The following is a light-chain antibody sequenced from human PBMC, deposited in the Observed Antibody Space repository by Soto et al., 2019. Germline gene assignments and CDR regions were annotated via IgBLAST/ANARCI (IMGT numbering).Light chain of an antibody. Sequence: EIVLTQSPGTLSLSPGERATLSCRASQSVSSSYLAWYQQKPGQAPRLLIYGASTRATGIPAGFSGSGSGTEFTLTISSLQSEDFAVYYCQQYNNWPTFGQGTKVDIK. J-gene: IGKJ1*01. CDR1: QSVSSSY. V-gene: IGKV3-15*01. CDR2: GAS. CDR3: QQYNNWPT.